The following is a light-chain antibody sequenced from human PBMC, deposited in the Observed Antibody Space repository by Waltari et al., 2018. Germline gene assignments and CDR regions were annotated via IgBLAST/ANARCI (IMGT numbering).Light chain of an antibody. CDR1: SSNIGSNY. V-gene: IGLV1-47*01. J-gene: IGLJ3*02. CDR3: AAWDESLTGRV. Sequence: QSVLTQPSSASGTPGQRVTISCSGRSSNIGSNYVYWYQQLPGTAPKLLIHTDNRRPSGVPDRFSASKSGASASLAISGLRSDDEADYYCAAWDESLTGRVFGGGTKLTVL. CDR2: TDN.